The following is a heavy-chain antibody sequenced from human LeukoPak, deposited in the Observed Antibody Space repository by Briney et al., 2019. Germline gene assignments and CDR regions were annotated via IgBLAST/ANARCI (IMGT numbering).Heavy chain of an antibody. CDR2: ISYDGSNK. CDR1: GFTFSSYG. J-gene: IGHJ4*02. D-gene: IGHD6-13*01. V-gene: IGHV3-30*18. CDR3: AKLAAAGNDFDY. Sequence: GGSLRLSCVASGFTFSSYGMHWVRQAPGKGLEWVAVISYDGSNKYYADSVKGRFTISRDNSKNTLYLQMNSLRAEDTAVYYCAKLAAAGNDFDYWGQGTLVTVSS.